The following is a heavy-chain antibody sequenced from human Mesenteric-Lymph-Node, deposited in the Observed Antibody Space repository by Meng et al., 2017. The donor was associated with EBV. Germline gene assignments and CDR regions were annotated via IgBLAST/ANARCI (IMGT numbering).Heavy chain of an antibody. CDR3: TAYYYGSGSFSSYFED. Sequence: HLGQVAAEVKKPGASVRVSCKASGNTFSTVAIHWVRQGPGQSLEWMGWINAANGNTKFSQNFLGRITITRDTSASTAYMELSSLTSEDTAVYYCTAYYYGSGSFSSYFEDWGQGTLVTVSS. J-gene: IGHJ4*02. V-gene: IGHV1-3*01. CDR1: GNTFSTVA. CDR2: INAANGNT. D-gene: IGHD3-10*01.